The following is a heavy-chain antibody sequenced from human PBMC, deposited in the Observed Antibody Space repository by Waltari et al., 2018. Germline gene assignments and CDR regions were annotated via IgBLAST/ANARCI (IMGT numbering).Heavy chain of an antibody. J-gene: IGHJ4*02. Sequence: EVQLVESGGGLVQPGGSLRLSCAASGFTFSSYSMNWVRQAPGKGLGGVSYISSSSSTIYYADSVKGRFTISRDNAKNSLYLQMNSLRAEDTAVYYCARTYYYDSSGPLGYWGQGTLVTVSS. V-gene: IGHV3-48*04. CDR3: ARTYYYDSSGPLGY. D-gene: IGHD3-22*01. CDR1: GFTFSSYS. CDR2: ISSSSSTI.